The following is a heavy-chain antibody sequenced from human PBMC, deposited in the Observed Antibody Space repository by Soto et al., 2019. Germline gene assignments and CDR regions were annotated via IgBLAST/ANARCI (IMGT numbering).Heavy chain of an antibody. CDR1: GLPFSNYA. Sequence: EVQLLDSGGGLVQPGGSLRLSCAASGLPFSNYAMSWVRQAPGQGLEWVSGVGGSGDSTYYAASVKGRFTISRDNSKDTLYLQLKSLRAEDTAVYYCAKSPLGYCSCGTCYPPHYFDYWGQGTLVTVSS. CDR3: AKSPLGYCSCGTCYPPHYFDY. V-gene: IGHV3-23*01. CDR2: VGGSGDST. D-gene: IGHD2-15*01. J-gene: IGHJ4*02.